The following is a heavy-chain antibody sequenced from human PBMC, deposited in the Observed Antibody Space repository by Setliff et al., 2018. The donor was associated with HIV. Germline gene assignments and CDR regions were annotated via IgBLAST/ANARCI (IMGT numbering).Heavy chain of an antibody. Sequence: SETLSLTCAVYGGSFSGYYWSWIRQTPGEGLEWIGEINFGGSTYYNPSLKSRVTISVDTSENQFSLKVSSVTAADTAVYYCARHPRVVEEDYYYHYYMDVWGKGTTVTVS. J-gene: IGHJ6*03. V-gene: IGHV4-34*01. CDR1: GGSFSGYY. CDR2: INFGGST. CDR3: ARHPRVVEEDYYYHYYMDV. D-gene: IGHD1-1*01.